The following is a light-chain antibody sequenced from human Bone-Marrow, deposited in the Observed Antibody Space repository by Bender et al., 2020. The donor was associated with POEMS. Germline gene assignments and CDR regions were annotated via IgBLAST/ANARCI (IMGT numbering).Light chain of an antibody. CDR3: QSHDGSQRV. Sequence: QSVLTQPPSVSGAPGQRVTISCTGSSSNIGAVYDVHWYQQVPGTAPKLLIYANNNRPSGVPDRFSGSKSGTSASLAITGLQAEDEADYDCQSHDGSQRVFGGGTKLTVL. CDR1: SSNIGAVYD. CDR2: ANN. V-gene: IGLV1-40*01. J-gene: IGLJ3*02.